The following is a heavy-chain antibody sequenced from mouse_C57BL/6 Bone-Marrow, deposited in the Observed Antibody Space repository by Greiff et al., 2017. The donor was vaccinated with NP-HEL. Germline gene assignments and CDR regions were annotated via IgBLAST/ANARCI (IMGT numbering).Heavy chain of an antibody. CDR3: ARGDLLWYPSYAMDY. D-gene: IGHD2-1*01. J-gene: IGHJ4*01. CDR2: INPNNGGT. V-gene: IGHV1-18*01. CDR1: GYTFTDYN. Sequence: VQLKESGPELVKPGASVKIPCKASGYTFTDYNMDWVKQSHGKSLEWIGDINPNNGGTIYNQKFKGKATLTVDKSSSTAYMELRSLTSEDTAVYYCARGDLLWYPSYAMDYWGQGTSVTVSS.